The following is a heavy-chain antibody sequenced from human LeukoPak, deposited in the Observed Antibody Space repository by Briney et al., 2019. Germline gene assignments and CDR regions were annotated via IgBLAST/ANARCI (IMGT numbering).Heavy chain of an antibody. D-gene: IGHD3-16*01. J-gene: IGHJ4*02. CDR3: VGGGDYFDY. V-gene: IGHV1-2*02. CDR1: GYTFTGYY. Sequence: ASVKVSCKASGYTFTGYYMHWVRQAPRQGLEWMGWINPNSGGTNYAQKFQGRATMTRDTSISTAYMELTRLRSDDTAVYYRVGGGDYFDYWGQGTLVTVSS. CDR2: INPNSGGT.